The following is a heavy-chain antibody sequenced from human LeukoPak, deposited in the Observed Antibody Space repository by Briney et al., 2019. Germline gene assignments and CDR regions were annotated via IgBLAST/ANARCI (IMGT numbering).Heavy chain of an antibody. Sequence: ASVKVSCKASGYTFTSYAMNWVRQAPGQGLEWMGWINTNTGNPTYAQGFTGRFVFSLDSSVSTAYLQISSLKAEDTAVYYCARDVITFGGVIAYDAFDIWGQGTMVTVSS. CDR2: INTNTGNP. CDR1: GYTFTSYA. D-gene: IGHD3-16*02. J-gene: IGHJ3*02. CDR3: ARDVITFGGVIAYDAFDI. V-gene: IGHV7-4-1*02.